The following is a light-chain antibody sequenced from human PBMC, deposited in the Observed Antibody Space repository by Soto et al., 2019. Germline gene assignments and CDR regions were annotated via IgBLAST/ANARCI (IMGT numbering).Light chain of an antibody. CDR1: QSVSSSY. J-gene: IGKJ2*01. CDR2: GAS. V-gene: IGKV3-20*01. CDR3: QQYGSPPSYT. Sequence: EIVLTQSPGTLSLSPGERATLSCRASQSVSSSYLAWYQQKPGQAPRLLIYGASSRATGIPDRFSGSGSGTDFTLTISRLEPEDIAVYYYQQYGSPPSYTFGQWTKLEIK.